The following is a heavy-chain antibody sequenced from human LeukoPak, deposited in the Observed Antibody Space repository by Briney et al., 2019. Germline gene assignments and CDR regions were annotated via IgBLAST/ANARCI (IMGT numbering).Heavy chain of an antibody. D-gene: IGHD3-3*01. V-gene: IGHV1-2*02. J-gene: IGHJ6*02. CDR1: GYTFTGYY. CDR2: INPNSGGT. CDR3: ARDSSYGFWSGSGAPGGMDV. Sequence: ASVKVSCKASGYTFTGYYMHWVRQAPGQGLEWMGWINPNSGGTNYAQKFQGRVTMTRDTSISTAYMELSRLRSDDTAVYYCARDSSYGFWSGSGAPGGMDVWGQGTTVTVSS.